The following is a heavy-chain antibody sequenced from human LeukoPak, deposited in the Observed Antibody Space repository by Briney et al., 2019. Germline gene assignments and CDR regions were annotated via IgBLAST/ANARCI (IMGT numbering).Heavy chain of an antibody. CDR2: IYSGGST. D-gene: IGHD4-17*01. CDR1: GFTVSSNY. V-gene: IGHV3-53*01. Sequence: GGSLRLSCAASGFTVSSNYMNWVRQAPGKGLEWVSVIYSGGSTYYADSVKGRFTISRDNSKNTLYLQMNSLRAEDTAVYYCARDALGYGDYYDYWGQGTLVTVSS. J-gene: IGHJ4*02. CDR3: ARDALGYGDYYDY.